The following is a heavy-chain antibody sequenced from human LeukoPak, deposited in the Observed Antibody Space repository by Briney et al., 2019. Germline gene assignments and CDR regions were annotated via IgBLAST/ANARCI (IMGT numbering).Heavy chain of an antibody. J-gene: IGHJ3*01. CDR1: GYSFTENY. CDR3: ARDSAATGGSNSPHDSNDL. Sequence: ASMKVSCKASGYSFTENYMNWLRQAPGQGLEWLGWINPDSGATNFAEKFKDRVAMTRDTSITTAYLELSGLTFDDTAIYYCARDSAATGGSNSPHDSNDLWGQGTLVTVSS. D-gene: IGHD1-26*01. V-gene: IGHV1-2*02. CDR2: INPDSGAT.